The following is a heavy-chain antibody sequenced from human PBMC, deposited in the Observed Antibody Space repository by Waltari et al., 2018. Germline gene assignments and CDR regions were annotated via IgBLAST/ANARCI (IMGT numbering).Heavy chain of an antibody. D-gene: IGHD5-12*01. J-gene: IGHJ4*02. CDR1: GGSFSGYY. Sequence: QVPLQGWGAGLFRPSETLSLTCALYGGSFSGYYWSWIRHSPGKGLGWIGDVNHGGDTNYSPSFESRVTISVDMSKNQFSLKMRSVTAADTAIYYCARAPGYKGYFDYWGRGTLVTVSS. CDR2: VNHGGDT. CDR3: ARAPGYKGYFDY. V-gene: IGHV4-34*01.